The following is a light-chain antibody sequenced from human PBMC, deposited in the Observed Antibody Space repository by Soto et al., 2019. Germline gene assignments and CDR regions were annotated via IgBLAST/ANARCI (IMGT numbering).Light chain of an antibody. CDR1: TSNIGSNA. Sequence: QSVLTQPPSASGTPGQRVTFSCSGSTSNIGSNAVNWYQQLPGTAPKLLIYSNDRRPSGVPDRFSGSKSGTSASRAISGLQSEDEADYYCTAWDDSLNGRLFGGGTKLTVL. CDR2: SND. J-gene: IGLJ2*01. CDR3: TAWDDSLNGRL. V-gene: IGLV1-44*01.